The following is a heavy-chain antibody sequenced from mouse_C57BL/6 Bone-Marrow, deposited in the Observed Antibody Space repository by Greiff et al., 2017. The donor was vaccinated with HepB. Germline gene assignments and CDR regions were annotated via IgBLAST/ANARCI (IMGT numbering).Heavy chain of an antibody. J-gene: IGHJ1*03. V-gene: IGHV1-81*01. CDR1: GYTFTSYG. D-gene: IGHD1-1*01. Sequence: VQLQQSGAELARPGASVKLSCKASGYTFTSYGISWVKQRTGQGLEWIGEIYPRSGNTYYNEKFKGKATLAADKSSSTEYMELRSLTSADSAVYFCAREITTVVGYWYFDVWGTGTTVTVSS. CDR3: AREITTVVGYWYFDV. CDR2: IYPRSGNT.